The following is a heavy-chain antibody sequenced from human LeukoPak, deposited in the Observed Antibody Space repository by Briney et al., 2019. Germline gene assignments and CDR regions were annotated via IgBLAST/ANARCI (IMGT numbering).Heavy chain of an antibody. CDR2: IYSGGST. Sequence: PGGSLRLSCAASGFTVSSNYMSWVRQAPGQGLEWVSVIYSGGSTYYADSVKGRFTISRDNSKNTLYLQMNSLRAEDTAVYYCASMRKRTTYSSSWHYFDYWGQGTLVTVSS. CDR3: ASMRKRTTYSSSWHYFDY. D-gene: IGHD6-13*01. CDR1: GFTVSSNY. J-gene: IGHJ4*02. V-gene: IGHV3-53*01.